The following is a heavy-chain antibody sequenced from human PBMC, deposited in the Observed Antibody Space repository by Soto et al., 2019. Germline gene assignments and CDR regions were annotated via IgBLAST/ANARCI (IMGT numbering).Heavy chain of an antibody. Sequence: EVQLVESGGGLVKPGESLRLSCAASGFTFRTYNMNWVRQAPGKGLEWVSSITSSGSYKQNADSVRGRFTISRDNAKNSLYLQMNSLRADDTAVYYCARAPPGTGWYTVKFFDSWGQGTLVTVSS. D-gene: IGHD6-19*01. CDR2: ITSSGSYK. J-gene: IGHJ4*02. CDR1: GFTFRTYN. CDR3: ARAPPGTGWYTVKFFDS. V-gene: IGHV3-21*01.